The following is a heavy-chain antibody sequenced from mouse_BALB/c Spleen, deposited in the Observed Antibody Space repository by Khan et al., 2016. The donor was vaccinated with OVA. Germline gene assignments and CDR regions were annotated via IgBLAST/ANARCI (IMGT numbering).Heavy chain of an antibody. J-gene: IGHJ3*01. V-gene: IGHV1-77*01. Sequence: QVQLQQSGAELARPGASVKLSCKASGYTFTDYYINWVKLRTGQGLEWIGEISPGSGDTYYNERFKGKATLTADKSSSTAYMQRSSLTSEASAVYFCARRNYFGYTFADWGQGTLVTVSA. CDR1: GYTFTDYY. D-gene: IGHD1-2*01. CDR3: ARRNYFGYTFAD. CDR2: ISPGSGDT.